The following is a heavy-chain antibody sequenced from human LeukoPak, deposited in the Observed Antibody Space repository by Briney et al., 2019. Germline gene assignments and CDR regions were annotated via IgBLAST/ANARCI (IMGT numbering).Heavy chain of an antibody. CDR2: ISPNGGGT. Sequence: ASVKVSCKASGYTFIDYSLHWVRQAPGQGLQWMGWISPNGGGTNYAQEFQGSVTMTRDTSINTAYMELSGLRSDDTAVYYCARKINYRGYLYWGQGTLVIVSS. CDR1: GYTFIDYS. D-gene: IGHD2-2*03. V-gene: IGHV1-2*02. J-gene: IGHJ4*02. CDR3: ARKINYRGYLY.